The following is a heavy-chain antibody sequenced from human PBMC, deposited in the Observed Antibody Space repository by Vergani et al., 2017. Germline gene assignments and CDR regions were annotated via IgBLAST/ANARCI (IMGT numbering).Heavy chain of an antibody. Sequence: QLQLQESGPGLVKPSATLSLTCSVSGASIRSSNYYWGWIRQPPGKGLEWFACIYYSGSTYYNPSLKSRVTISVDTSKNQFSLKLSSVTAAATAVYFCARHSTVEWLVKLGWIDPWGQGILVTFSS. J-gene: IGHJ5*02. D-gene: IGHD6-19*01. CDR3: ARHSTVEWLVKLGWIDP. CDR2: IYYSGST. V-gene: IGHV4-39*01. CDR1: GASIRSSNYY.